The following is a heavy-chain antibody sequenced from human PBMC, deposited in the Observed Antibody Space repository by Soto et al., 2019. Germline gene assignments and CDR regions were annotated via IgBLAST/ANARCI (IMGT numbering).Heavy chain of an antibody. CDR1: GGSISSYY. V-gene: IGHV4-59*01. Sequence: SETLSLTCTVSGGSISSYYWSWIRQPPGKGLEWIGYIYYSGSTNYNPSLKSRVTISVDTSKNQFSLKLSSVTAADTAVYYCAILLRGGRNYFDYRGQGRLGIGTS. CDR2: IYYSGST. CDR3: AILLRGGRNYFDY. J-gene: IGHJ4*02. D-gene: IGHD2-15*01.